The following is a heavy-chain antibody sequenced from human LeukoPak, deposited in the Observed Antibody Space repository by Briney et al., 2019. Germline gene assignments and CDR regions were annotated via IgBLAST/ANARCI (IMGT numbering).Heavy chain of an antibody. V-gene: IGHV3-23*01. Sequence: PGGSLRLSCAASGFTFSSYGMSWVRQAPGKGLEWVSAISGSGGNTYYADSVKGRFTISRDNSKNTLYLQMNSLRAEDAAVYYCAKGGASSSSSRAFEYWGQGTLVTVSS. J-gene: IGHJ4*02. D-gene: IGHD6-6*01. CDR2: ISGSGGNT. CDR1: GFTFSSYG. CDR3: AKGGASSSSSRAFEY.